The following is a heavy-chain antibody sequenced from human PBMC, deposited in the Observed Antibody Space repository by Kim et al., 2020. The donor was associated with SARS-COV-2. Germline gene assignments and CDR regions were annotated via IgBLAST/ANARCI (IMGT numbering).Heavy chain of an antibody. V-gene: IGHV3-9*01. Sequence: VKAQFTTSRDNAKTSLYLQMNSLRAEDTALYYCAKMGYCSGGSCLGAFDAWGQGTLVTVSS. D-gene: IGHD2-15*01. CDR3: AKMGYCSGGSCLGAFDA. J-gene: IGHJ5*02.